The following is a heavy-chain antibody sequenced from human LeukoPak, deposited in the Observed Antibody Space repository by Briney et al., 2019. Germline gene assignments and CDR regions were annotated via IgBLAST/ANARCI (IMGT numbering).Heavy chain of an antibody. CDR1: GFTFSSYG. Sequence: QPGGTLRLSCAASGFTFSSYGMSWVRQAPGKGLEWVAVISYDGSNKYYADSVKGRFTISRDNSKNTLYLQMNSLRAEDTAVYYCATSRTLDYWGQGTLVTVSS. V-gene: IGHV3-30*03. J-gene: IGHJ4*02. CDR2: ISYDGSNK. CDR3: ATSRTLDY. D-gene: IGHD2-2*01.